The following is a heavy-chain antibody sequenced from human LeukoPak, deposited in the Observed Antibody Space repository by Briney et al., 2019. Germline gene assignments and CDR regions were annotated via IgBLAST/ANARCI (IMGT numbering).Heavy chain of an antibody. CDR1: GFIFSEYA. Sequence: PGGSLRLSCVASGFIFSEYAMTWVRQAPGKGPEWVSGIKGSDFSTYYIDSMKGRFTISRDNSKNTLYLQMNSLGADDTAIYYCVKGSEFGTVDYSYWGQGTLVTVSS. CDR2: IKGSDFST. CDR3: VKGSEFGTVDYSY. J-gene: IGHJ4*02. D-gene: IGHD1-14*01. V-gene: IGHV3-23*01.